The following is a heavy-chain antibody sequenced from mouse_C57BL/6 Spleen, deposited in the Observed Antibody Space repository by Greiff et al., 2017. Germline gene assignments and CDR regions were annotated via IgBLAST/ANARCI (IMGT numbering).Heavy chain of an antibody. CDR3: ARGITTVVPDPYFDY. CDR2: IYPRDGST. D-gene: IGHD1-1*01. J-gene: IGHJ2*01. Sequence: VQLQQSGPELVKPGASVKLSCKASGYTFTSYDINWVKQRPGQGLEWIGWIYPRDGSTKYNEKLKGKATLTVDTSSSTAYMELHSLTSEDSAVYFCARGITTVVPDPYFDYWGQGTTLTVSS. CDR1: GYTFTSYD. V-gene: IGHV1-85*01.